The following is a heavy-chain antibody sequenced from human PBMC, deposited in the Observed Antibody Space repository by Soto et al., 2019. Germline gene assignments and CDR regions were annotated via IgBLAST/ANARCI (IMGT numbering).Heavy chain of an antibody. CDR1: GGSTSSSNW. D-gene: IGHD2-8*01. CDR3: ARVRRYCTNGVCYNYYYYYGMDV. V-gene: IGHV4-4*02. Sequence: PSETLSLTCAVSGGSTSSSNWWSWVRQPPGKGLEWIGEIYHSGSTNYNPSLKSRVTISVDKSKNQFSLKLSSVTAADTAVYYCARVRRYCTNGVCYNYYYYYGMDVWGQGTTVTVSS. CDR2: IYHSGST. J-gene: IGHJ6*02.